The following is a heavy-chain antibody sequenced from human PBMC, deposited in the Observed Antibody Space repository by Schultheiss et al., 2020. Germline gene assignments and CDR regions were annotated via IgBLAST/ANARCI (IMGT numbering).Heavy chain of an antibody. CDR3: ARDPNGDYLGAFEF. CDR1: GFTFSSYD. Sequence: GGSLRLSCAASGFTFSSYDMHWVRQATGKGLEWVSAIGTAGDTYYPGSVKGRFTISRDNSKNTLYLQMSSLRVEDAAVYYCARDPNGDYLGAFEFWGQGTEVTVSS. D-gene: IGHD4-17*01. J-gene: IGHJ3*01. V-gene: IGHV3-13*01. CDR2: IGTAGDT.